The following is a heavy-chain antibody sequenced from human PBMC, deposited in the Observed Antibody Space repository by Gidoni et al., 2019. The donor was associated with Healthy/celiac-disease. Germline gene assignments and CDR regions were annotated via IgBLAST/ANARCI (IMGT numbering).Heavy chain of an antibody. CDR2: IFSNDEK. Sequence: QVTLKESGPVLVKPTETLTLTCTVSGFSLSNARMGVRWIRQPPGKALEWLAHIFSNDEKSYSTSLKSRLTISKDTSKSQVFLTMTNMDPVDTATYYCARGPRGGYNYDYWGQGTLVTVSS. CDR1: GFSLSNARMG. J-gene: IGHJ4*02. V-gene: IGHV2-26*01. D-gene: IGHD5-12*01. CDR3: ARGPRGGYNYDY.